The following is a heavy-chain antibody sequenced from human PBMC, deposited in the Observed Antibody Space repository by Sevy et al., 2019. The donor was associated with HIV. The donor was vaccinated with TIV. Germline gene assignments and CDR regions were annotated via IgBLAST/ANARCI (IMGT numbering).Heavy chain of an antibody. CDR1: SYTFSNYG. J-gene: IGHJ4*02. V-gene: IGHV1-18*01. D-gene: IGHD6-13*01. CDR3: ARGYSSTYYGSVDY. CDR2: ISGFNGNT. Sequence: ASVKVSCKASSYTFSNYGITWVRQAPGQGLEWVGWISGFNGNTKYAQKFQGRVTVTTDTSTTTVYMELRSLRSDDTAVYYCARGYSSTYYGSVDYWGQRTVVTVSS.